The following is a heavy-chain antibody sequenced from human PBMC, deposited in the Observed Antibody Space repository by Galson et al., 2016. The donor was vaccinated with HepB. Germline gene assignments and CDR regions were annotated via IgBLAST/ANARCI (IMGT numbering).Heavy chain of an antibody. D-gene: IGHD2/OR15-2a*01. CDR3: ARSQILGQSAFDP. V-gene: IGHV1-46*01. J-gene: IGHJ5*02. CDR1: GYTFTTYY. CDR2: IDPSGTGT. Sequence: SCKASGYTFTTYYIHWVRQAPGQGLEWMGIIDPSGTGTRYAQKFQGRVTMTRDTSTSTVFMELSSLKSEDTAVYYCARSQILGQSAFDPWGQGTLVTVSS.